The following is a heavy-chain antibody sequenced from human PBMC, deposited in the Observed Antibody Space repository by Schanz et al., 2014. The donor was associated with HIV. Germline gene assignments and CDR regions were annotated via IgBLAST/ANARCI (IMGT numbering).Heavy chain of an antibody. D-gene: IGHD1-26*01. CDR2: ISESGGRT. CDR1: GFTFNNYA. V-gene: IGHV3-23*01. J-gene: IGHJ6*02. Sequence: DVQLLDSGGGLVQPGGSLRLSCIASGFTFNNYAMTWVRQAPGKGLEWVSSISESGGRTYYADSVNGRFTISRDNSKNTLYLQMNSLRAEDTAVYYCAREREESIAYYYYGMDVWGQGTAVTVSS. CDR3: AREREESIAYYYYGMDV.